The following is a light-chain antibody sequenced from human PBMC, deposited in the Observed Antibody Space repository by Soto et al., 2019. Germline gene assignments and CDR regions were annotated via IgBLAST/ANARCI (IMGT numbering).Light chain of an antibody. J-gene: IGLJ1*01. V-gene: IGLV2-14*01. Sequence: QSVLTQPASVSGSPGQPITISCTGSSSDIGTYNYVSWYQHHPGKAPKLVIYGVTNRPSGFSDRFSGSKSVNTTSLTISGLQAEDEADYYCGSYTTSSTYVFGSGTKVTVL. CDR3: GSYTTSSTYV. CDR1: SSDIGTYNY. CDR2: GVT.